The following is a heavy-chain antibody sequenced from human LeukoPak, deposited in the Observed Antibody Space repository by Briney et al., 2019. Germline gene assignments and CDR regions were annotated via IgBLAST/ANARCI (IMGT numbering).Heavy chain of an antibody. CDR2: ISAYNGNT. D-gene: IGHD6-19*01. CDR3: AREGYSSGWYSPTYYYYYMDV. Sequence: ASVKVSCKASGYTFTSYGISWVRQAPGQGLEWMGWISAYNGNTNYAQKLQGRVTMTTDTSTSTAYMELRSLRSDDTAVYYCAREGYSSGWYSPTYYYYYMDVWGKGTRSPSP. CDR1: GYTFTSYG. V-gene: IGHV1-18*01. J-gene: IGHJ6*03.